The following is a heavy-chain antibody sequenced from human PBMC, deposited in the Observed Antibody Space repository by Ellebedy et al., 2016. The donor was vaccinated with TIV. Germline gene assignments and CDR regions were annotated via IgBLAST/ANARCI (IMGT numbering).Heavy chain of an antibody. CDR1: GGSISSYY. D-gene: IGHD2-21*01. Sequence: MPSETLSLTCTVSGGSISSYYWSWIRQHPGKGLEWIGYIYYSGSTNYNPSLKSRVTISVDTSKNQFSLKLSTVTAADTAVYYWARWARGALKHPYWFDSWGQGTLVTVSS. CDR3: ARWARGALKHPYWFDS. CDR2: IYYSGST. J-gene: IGHJ5*01. V-gene: IGHV4-59*01.